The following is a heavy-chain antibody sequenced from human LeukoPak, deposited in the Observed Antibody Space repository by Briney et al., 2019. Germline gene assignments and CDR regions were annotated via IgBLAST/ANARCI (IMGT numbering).Heavy chain of an antibody. CDR1: GYIFTNYY. J-gene: IGHJ4*02. V-gene: IGHV1-46*01. CDR3: ARLWSYYDNSGFFEDY. Sequence: GASVKISCKASGYIFTNYYLYWVRQAPGQGLEWMGVINPVGGVTTYAQRFQGRVTMTRDTSTSTFDMELSSLKSEDTAVYYCARLWSYYDNSGFFEDYWGQGTLSPSPQ. CDR2: INPVGGVT. D-gene: IGHD3-22*01.